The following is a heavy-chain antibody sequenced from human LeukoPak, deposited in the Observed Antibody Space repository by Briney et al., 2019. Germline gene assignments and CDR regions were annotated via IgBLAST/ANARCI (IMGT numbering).Heavy chain of an antibody. CDR2: IYPGDSDT. CDR3: ARRYCSNGVCYHP. CDR1: GYTFTNYW. Sequence: GESLQISCKASGYTFTNYWIGWVRHMPGKGLEWMGIIYPGDSDTRYSPSFQGQVTISADKSITTAYLQWSSLKASDTAMYYCARRYCSNGVCYHPWGQGTLVTVSS. J-gene: IGHJ5*02. D-gene: IGHD2-8*01. V-gene: IGHV5-51*01.